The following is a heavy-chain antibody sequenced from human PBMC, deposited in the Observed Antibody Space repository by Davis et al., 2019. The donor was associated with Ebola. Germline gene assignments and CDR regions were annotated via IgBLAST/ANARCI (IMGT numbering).Heavy chain of an antibody. CDR2: IYPGDSDT. D-gene: IGHD1-26*01. CDR1: GNSFNSHW. J-gene: IGHJ4*02. CDR3: ARHGSIVGGEGFDY. V-gene: IGHV5-51*01. Sequence: GESLKISCKDSGNSFNSHWIGWVRQLPGKGLEWMGIIYPGDSDTRYSPSFQGQVTISADKSISTAYLQWSSLKASDTAMYYRARHGSIVGGEGFDYWGQGTLVTVSS.